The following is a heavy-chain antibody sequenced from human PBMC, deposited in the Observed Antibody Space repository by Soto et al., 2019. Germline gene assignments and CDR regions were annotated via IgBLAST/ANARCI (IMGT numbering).Heavy chain of an antibody. CDR3: VKGWITGFDP. CDR2: INPDGSNT. V-gene: IGHV3-74*01. Sequence: EVQLVESGGGLVKPGESLRLSCAASGFTFNTFWMHWVRQAPGQGLVWVARINPDGSNTAYADSVRGRFTISRDNAKNTLYLQMNSLRAEDTAVYYCVKGWITGFDPWGQGTLVTVSS. J-gene: IGHJ5*02. D-gene: IGHD3-10*01. CDR1: GFTFNTFW.